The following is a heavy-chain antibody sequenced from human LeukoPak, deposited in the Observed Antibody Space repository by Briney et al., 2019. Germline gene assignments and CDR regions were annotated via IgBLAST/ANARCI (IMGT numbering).Heavy chain of an antibody. D-gene: IGHD3-10*01. V-gene: IGHV3-20*04. CDR1: GVTFEDNG. J-gene: IGHJ4*02. CDR2: INRNGEST. CDR3: ATHSYYYGLGSYPHYLDY. Sequence: GGALRLSCEASGVTFEDNGMSWVRQAPGKGLEWVSGINRNGESTDYVDPVKGRFTILGDYAKKFLYLQMNSLEAEAAALYYCATHSYYYGLGSYPHYLDYWGQGTLVTDSS.